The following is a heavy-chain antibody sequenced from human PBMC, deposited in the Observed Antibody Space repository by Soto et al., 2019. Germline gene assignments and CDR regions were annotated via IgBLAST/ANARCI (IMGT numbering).Heavy chain of an antibody. CDR3: ARDRYCSSSNRYFGR. Sequence: QVQLEESGGGVVQPGRSLRLSCAASGFIFSSCAMHWVRQAPGKGLEWVAFISYDGSNKYYADSVKGRFTISRDNSKNTLFLQMNSLRAEGPAVYLCARDRYCSSSNRYFGRLGPGNLVNVSS. V-gene: IGHV3-30-3*01. CDR1: GFIFSSCA. J-gene: IGHJ2*01. CDR2: ISYDGSNK. D-gene: IGHD6-6*01.